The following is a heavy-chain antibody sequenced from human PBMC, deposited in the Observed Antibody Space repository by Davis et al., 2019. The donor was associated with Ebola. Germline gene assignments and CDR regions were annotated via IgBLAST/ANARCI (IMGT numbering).Heavy chain of an antibody. CDR1: GGTFSSYA. CDR2: IIPIFGTA. J-gene: IGHJ5*02. CDR3: ARDDYGDNWFDP. Sequence: SVKVSCKASGGTFSSYAISWVRQAPGQGLEWMGGIIPIFGTANYAQKFQGRVTITADESTSTAYMELSILRSEDTAVYYCARDDYGDNWFDPWGQGTLVTVSS. V-gene: IGHV1-69*13. D-gene: IGHD4-17*01.